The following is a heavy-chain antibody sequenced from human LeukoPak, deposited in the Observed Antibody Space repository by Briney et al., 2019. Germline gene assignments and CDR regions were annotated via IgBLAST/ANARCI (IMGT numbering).Heavy chain of an antibody. V-gene: IGHV3-15*01. Sequence: PGGSLRLSCVASGFXFRNAWMNWVRQAPGKGLEWVGRIKTNTDVGTIDYAAPVKGRFTISRDDSENTLYLQMNSLKTEDTALYYCTTNDAFDIWGQGTMVTVSS. CDR3: TTNDAFDI. J-gene: IGHJ3*02. CDR2: IKTNTDVGTI. CDR1: GFXFRNAW.